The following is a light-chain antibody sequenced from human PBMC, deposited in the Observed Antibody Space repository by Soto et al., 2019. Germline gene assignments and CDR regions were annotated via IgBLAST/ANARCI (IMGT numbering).Light chain of an antibody. J-gene: IGKJ4*01. V-gene: IGKV3-15*01. CDR3: QQYNNWPLT. CDR1: QSVFSN. CDR2: EAS. Sequence: EKVMTQSPVTLSVSPGERATLSCRASQSVFSNLAWYQQKPGQAPRLLIYEASTRATGIPARFSGSGSGTEFTLTISSLQSEDFAVYYCQQYNNWPLTLGGGTKVEIK.